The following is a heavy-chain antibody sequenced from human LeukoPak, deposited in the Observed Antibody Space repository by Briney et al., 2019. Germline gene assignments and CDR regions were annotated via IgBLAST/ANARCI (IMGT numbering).Heavy chain of an antibody. CDR1: GFTFSSYA. V-gene: IGHV3-23*01. Sequence: GESLRLSCAASGFTFSSYAMSWVRQAPGKGLEWVSAISGSGGSTYYADSVKGRFTISRDNSKNTLYLQMNSLRAEDTAVYYCAKDGLWFGESENCFDPWGQGTLVTVSS. J-gene: IGHJ5*02. CDR3: AKDGLWFGESENCFDP. CDR2: ISGSGGST. D-gene: IGHD3-10*01.